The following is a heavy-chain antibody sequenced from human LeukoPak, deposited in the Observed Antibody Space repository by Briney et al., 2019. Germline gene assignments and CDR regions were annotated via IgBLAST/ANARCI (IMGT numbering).Heavy chain of an antibody. D-gene: IGHD2-2*01. CDR1: GFTFSSYG. V-gene: IGHV3-33*08. CDR3: ARDLIRYCSSTSCRPGGY. CDR2: IWYDGSNK. Sequence: GGSLRLSCAASGFTFSSYGMHWVRRAPGKGLEWVAVIWYDGSNKYYADSVKGRFTISRDNSKNTLYLQMNSLRAEDTAVYYCARDLIRYCSSTSCRPGGYWGQGTLVTVSS. J-gene: IGHJ4*02.